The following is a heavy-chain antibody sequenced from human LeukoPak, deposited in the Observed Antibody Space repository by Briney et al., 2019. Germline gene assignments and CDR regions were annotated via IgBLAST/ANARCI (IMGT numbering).Heavy chain of an antibody. Sequence: PSETLSLTCAVYGGSFSGYYWSWIRQPPGKGLEWIGEINHSGSTNYNPSLKSRVTISVDTSKNQFSLKLSSVTAADTAVYYCARQPLYDFWSGYYTGSGYYFDYWGQGTLVTVSS. CDR3: ARQPLYDFWSGYYTGSGYYFDY. CDR1: GGSFSGYY. V-gene: IGHV4-34*01. J-gene: IGHJ4*02. D-gene: IGHD3-3*01. CDR2: INHSGST.